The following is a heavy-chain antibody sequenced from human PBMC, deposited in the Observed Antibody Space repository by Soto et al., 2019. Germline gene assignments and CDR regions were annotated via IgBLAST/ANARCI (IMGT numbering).Heavy chain of an antibody. J-gene: IGHJ4*02. V-gene: IGHV4-39*01. CDR1: GGSISSSSYY. D-gene: IGHD3-9*01. CDR3: ARHDILTGYGLRNFDY. CDR2: IYYSGST. Sequence: SETLSLTCTVSGGSISSSSYYWGWIRQPPGKGLEWIGSIYYSGSTYYNPSLKSRVTISVDTSKNQFSLKLSSVTAADTAVYYCARHDILTGYGLRNFDYWGQGTLVTVSS.